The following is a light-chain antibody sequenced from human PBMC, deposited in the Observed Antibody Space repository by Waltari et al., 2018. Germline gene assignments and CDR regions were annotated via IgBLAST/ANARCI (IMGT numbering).Light chain of an antibody. CDR1: EVSRNN. CDR2: KNT. Sequence: SFELTQPPSVSVSPGQTARIPCSADEVSRNNVDGFQKKPGQAPVLILYKNTERPSGITERFSGSSSGTTVTLTISGVQSEDEADYYCQSVDSSTPSVIFGGGTKLTVL. CDR3: QSVDSSTPSVI. J-gene: IGLJ2*01. V-gene: IGLV3-25*03.